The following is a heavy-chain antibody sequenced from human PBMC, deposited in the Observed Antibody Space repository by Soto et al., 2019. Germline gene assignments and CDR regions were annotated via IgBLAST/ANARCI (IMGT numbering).Heavy chain of an antibody. V-gene: IGHV1-18*01. CDR1: GYTFSSYF. J-gene: IGHJ4*02. CDR2: ISDYSGIT. Sequence: QVQLVQSGAEVKKPGASVKVSCKASGYTFSSYFISWVPQAPGQGLEWMGWISDYSGITNGAENPQGRVTTTTDTSTSTAYTELSSLRSDDTAVYYCARDRPPVDYWGQGTLVTFSS. CDR3: ARDRPPVDY.